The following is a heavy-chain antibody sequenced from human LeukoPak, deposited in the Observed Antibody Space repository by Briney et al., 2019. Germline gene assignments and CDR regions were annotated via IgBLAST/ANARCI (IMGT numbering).Heavy chain of an antibody. CDR1: GGSISSYY. CDR3: ARAVDVVGAHSAFDI. V-gene: IGHV4-59*01. J-gene: IGHJ3*02. D-gene: IGHD1-26*01. CDR2: IYYSGST. Sequence: PSETLSLTCTVSGGSISSYYWSWIRQPPGKGLEWIGYIYYSGSTNYNPSLKSRVTISVDTSKNQFSLKLSSVTAADTAVYYCARAVDVVGAHSAFDIWGQGTMVTVSS.